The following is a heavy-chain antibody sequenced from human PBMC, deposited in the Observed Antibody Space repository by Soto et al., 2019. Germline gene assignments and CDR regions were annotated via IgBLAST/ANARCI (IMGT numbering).Heavy chain of an antibody. V-gene: IGHV3-30*03. J-gene: IGHJ1*01. CDR1: GFSFSNFG. Sequence: QVQLVESGGGVAQPGTSLRLSCVASGFSFSNFGLHWVRQGPGKGLEWVAVISFDGNIKKYADSVKGRFTISRDSPKNTLFLQMNSLKTEDTAIYYCATMAHIGGVMTVPAAAVKHWGQGTLVTVSA. CDR3: ATMAHIGGVMTVPAAAVKH. D-gene: IGHD3-16*01. CDR2: ISFDGNIK.